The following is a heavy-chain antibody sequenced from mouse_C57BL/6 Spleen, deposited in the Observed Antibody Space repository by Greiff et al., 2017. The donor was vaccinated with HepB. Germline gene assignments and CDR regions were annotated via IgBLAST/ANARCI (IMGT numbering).Heavy chain of an antibody. V-gene: IGHV10-1*01. Sequence: EVNLVESGGGLVQPKGSLKLSCAASGFSFNTYAMNWVRQAPGKGLEWVARIRSKSNNYATYYADSVKDRFTISRDDSESMLYLQMNNLKTEDTAMYYCVRHVYYGSSYAMDYWGQGTSVTVSS. CDR1: GFSFNTYA. D-gene: IGHD1-1*01. CDR2: IRSKSNNYAT. J-gene: IGHJ4*01. CDR3: VRHVYYGSSYAMDY.